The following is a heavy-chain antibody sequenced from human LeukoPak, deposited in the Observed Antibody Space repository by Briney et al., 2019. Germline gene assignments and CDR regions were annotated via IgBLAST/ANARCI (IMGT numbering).Heavy chain of an antibody. D-gene: IGHD3-22*01. CDR2: ISGYNGKT. Sequence: GASVKVSCKTSGYTFTSHYVSWVRQAPGQGLEWMGWISGYNGKTKYVQKFQGRITMTIDTSTTTAYMELRSLTPDDTAVYYCARVRDYYANSDYSDYWGQGTLVTVSS. V-gene: IGHV1-18*04. CDR1: GYTFTSHY. J-gene: IGHJ4*02. CDR3: ARVRDYYANSDYSDY.